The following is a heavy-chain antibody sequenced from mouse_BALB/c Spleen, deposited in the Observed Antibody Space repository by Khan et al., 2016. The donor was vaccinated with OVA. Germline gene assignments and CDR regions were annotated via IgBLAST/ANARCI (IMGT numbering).Heavy chain of an antibody. CDR2: INPPSGNT. J-gene: IGHJ2*01. CDR3: ARMARK. CDR1: GLNFKDSY. Sequence: EVQLQESGAELVKSGATVKLSCTASGLNFKDSYMHWLQQCPEQGLEWIGTINPPSGNTNYPPKFQGKATITTDTSSNTPYLQLSSLTSEDTAVYYGARMARKWGQGTTLTVSS. V-gene: IGHV14-3*02.